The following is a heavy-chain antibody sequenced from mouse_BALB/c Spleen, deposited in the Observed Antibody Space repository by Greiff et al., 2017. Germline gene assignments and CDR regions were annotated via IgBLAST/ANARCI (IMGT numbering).Heavy chain of an antibody. V-gene: IGHV1S137*01. CDR3: ASGVTTAPMDY. Sequence: VQLQQSGAELVRPGVSVKISCKGSGYTFTDYAMHWVKQRHAKSLEWIGVISTYYGDASYNQKFKGKATMTVDKSSSTAYMELARLTSEDSAIYYCASGVTTAPMDYWGQGTSVTVSS. J-gene: IGHJ4*01. CDR1: GYTFTDYA. D-gene: IGHD1-2*01. CDR2: ISTYYGDA.